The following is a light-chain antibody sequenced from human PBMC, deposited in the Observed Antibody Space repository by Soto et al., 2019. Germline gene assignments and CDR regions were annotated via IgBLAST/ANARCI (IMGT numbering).Light chain of an antibody. CDR3: SSFAASNTWV. J-gene: IGLJ3*02. Sequence: QSALTQPPSASGSPGQSVTISCTGTSSDVGPYNYVSWYQQHAGKAPKLVIYEATKRPSGVPDRFSGSKSANTASLTVSGLQAEDEAAYYCSSFAASNTWVFGGGTKLTVL. CDR1: SSDVGPYNY. V-gene: IGLV2-8*01. CDR2: EAT.